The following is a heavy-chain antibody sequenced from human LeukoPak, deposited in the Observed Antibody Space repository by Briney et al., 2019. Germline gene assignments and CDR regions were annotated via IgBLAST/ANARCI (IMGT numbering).Heavy chain of an antibody. CDR1: GFTFSTYW. D-gene: IGHD3-22*01. CDR2: VNSDGTIT. CDR3: ARDRGDYYDSSLDDAFDI. J-gene: IGHJ3*02. Sequence: GGSLRLSCAASGFTFSTYWMHWVRQAPGKGLVWVSRVNSDGTITNYADSVKGRFTISRDNAKNTQYLQMNSLRAEDTGVYYCARDRGDYYDSSLDDAFDIWGQGTMVTVSS. V-gene: IGHV3-74*01.